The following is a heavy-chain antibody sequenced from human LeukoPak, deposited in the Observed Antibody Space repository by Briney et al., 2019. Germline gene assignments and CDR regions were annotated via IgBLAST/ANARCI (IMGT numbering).Heavy chain of an antibody. Sequence: SETLSLTCTVSGGSISSYYWSWIRQPPGKGLGWIGYIYYSGSTNYNPSLKSRVTISVDTSKNQFSLKLSSVTAADTAVYYCARSPVTIFGVVYYFDYWGQGTLVTVSS. CDR3: ARSPVTIFGVVYYFDY. CDR1: GGSISSYY. D-gene: IGHD3-3*01. CDR2: IYYSGST. V-gene: IGHV4-59*01. J-gene: IGHJ4*02.